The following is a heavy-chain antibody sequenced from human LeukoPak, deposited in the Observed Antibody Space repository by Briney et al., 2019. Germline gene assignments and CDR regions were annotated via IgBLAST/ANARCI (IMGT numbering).Heavy chain of an antibody. Sequence: SETLSLTCTVSGGSISSGDYYWSWIRQPPGKGLEWIGYIYYSGSTYYNPSLKSRVTISADTSKNQFSLKLSSVTAADTAVYYCARDRDYAFDYWGQGTLVTVSS. CDR3: ARDRDYAFDY. CDR2: IYYSGST. CDR1: GGSISSGDYY. D-gene: IGHD4/OR15-4a*01. V-gene: IGHV4-30-4*01. J-gene: IGHJ4*02.